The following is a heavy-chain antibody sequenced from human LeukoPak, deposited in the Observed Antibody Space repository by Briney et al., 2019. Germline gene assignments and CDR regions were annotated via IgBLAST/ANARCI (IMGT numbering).Heavy chain of an antibody. D-gene: IGHD3-16*01. J-gene: IGHJ4*02. CDR1: GYTFNSHG. V-gene: IGHV1-18*04. CDR3: ARNKTTGGGGFDY. Sequence: ASVKVSCNASGYTFNSHGISWIRQAPGQGPEWMGWISGDYGYTKYAQKFQGRVTMTTDTSTDTSYMELRSLRSDDTAVYYCARNKTTGGGGFDYWGQGTLITVSS. CDR2: ISGDYGYT.